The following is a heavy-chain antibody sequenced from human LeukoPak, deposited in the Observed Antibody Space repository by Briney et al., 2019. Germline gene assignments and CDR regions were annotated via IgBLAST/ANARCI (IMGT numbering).Heavy chain of an antibody. CDR3: ARVGAWELQRVFDY. J-gene: IGHJ4*02. V-gene: IGHV3-7*01. CDR2: IKQGGSES. D-gene: IGHD1-26*01. Sequence: GGSLRLSCAASGFTFTDYWMTWVRQVPGKGLQWVANIKQGGSESYYVDSVKGRFTISRENAKNSLYLQMDSLRVDDTAVYYCARVGAWELQRVFDYWGQGTLVTVSS. CDR1: GFTFTDYW.